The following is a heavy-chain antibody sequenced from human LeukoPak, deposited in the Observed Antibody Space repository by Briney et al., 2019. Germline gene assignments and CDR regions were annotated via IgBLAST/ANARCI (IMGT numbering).Heavy chain of an antibody. D-gene: IGHD3-10*01. Sequence: PGGSLRLSCPASAFTFSDYYMSWIRQAPREGLEWVSYISSRVSTIYYAESVKGRFTISRDNAKNSLYLQMNSLRAEDTAVYYCAREQTYYYGSGRTAFDIWGQGTMVAVSS. V-gene: IGHV3-11*01. J-gene: IGHJ3*02. CDR3: AREQTYYYGSGRTAFDI. CDR1: AFTFSDYY. CDR2: ISSRVSTI.